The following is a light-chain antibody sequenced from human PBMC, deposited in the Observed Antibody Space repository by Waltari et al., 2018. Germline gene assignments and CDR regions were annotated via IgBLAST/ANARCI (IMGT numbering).Light chain of an antibody. CDR3: IQSYRSPCT. CDR2: KVS. Sequence: RVSHNGNSYLNWYQQKPGKAPKRLIYKVSSLQSGVPERFSGSGSGTDFTLKISSVEPEDFAIYYCIQSYRSPCTFGPGTKVDIK. J-gene: IGKJ3*01. V-gene: IGKV1-39*01. CDR1: HNGNSY.